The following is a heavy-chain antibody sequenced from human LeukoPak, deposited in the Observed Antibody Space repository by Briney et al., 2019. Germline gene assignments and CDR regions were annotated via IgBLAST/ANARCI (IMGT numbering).Heavy chain of an antibody. CDR1: GGSISSGDYY. Sequence: KASETLSLTCTVSGGSISSGDYYWSWIRQPLGKGLEWIGYIYYSGSTYYNPSLKSRVTISVDTSKNQFSLKLSSVTAADTAVYYCARESGYYGSGRSYYYYGMDVWGQGTTVTVSS. V-gene: IGHV4-30-4*01. CDR2: IYYSGST. CDR3: ARESGYYGSGRSYYYYGMDV. J-gene: IGHJ6*02. D-gene: IGHD3-10*01.